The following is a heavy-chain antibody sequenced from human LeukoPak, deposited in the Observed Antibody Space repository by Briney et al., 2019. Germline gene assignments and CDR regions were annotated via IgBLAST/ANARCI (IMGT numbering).Heavy chain of an antibody. Sequence: ASVKVSCKASGGTFSSYGMSWVRQAPGKGLEWVSAISGSGGSTYYADSVKGRFTISRDNSKNTLYLQMNSLRAEDTAVYYCAKDSGWYSGFDYWGQGTLVTVSS. V-gene: IGHV3-23*01. CDR2: ISGSGGST. CDR1: GGTFSSYG. CDR3: AKDSGWYSGFDY. D-gene: IGHD6-19*01. J-gene: IGHJ4*02.